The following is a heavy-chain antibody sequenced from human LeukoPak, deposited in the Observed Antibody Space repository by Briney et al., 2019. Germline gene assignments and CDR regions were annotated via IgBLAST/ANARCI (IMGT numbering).Heavy chain of an antibody. CDR3: AREGSDWNYYYYMDV. CDR2: IKQDGSEK. D-gene: IGHD6-19*01. CDR1: GFTFSNYW. J-gene: IGHJ6*03. V-gene: IGHV3-7*01. Sequence: GGSLRLSCTASGFTFSNYWMSWVRQAPGKGLEWVANIKQDGSEKYYVDSVKGRFTISRGNAKNSLYLQMNSLRAEDTAVYYCAREGSDWNYYYYMDVWGKGTTVTISS.